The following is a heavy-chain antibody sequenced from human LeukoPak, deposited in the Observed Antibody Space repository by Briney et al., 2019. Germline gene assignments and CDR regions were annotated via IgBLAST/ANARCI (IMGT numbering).Heavy chain of an antibody. CDR3: AKGASMTTVTTPDY. V-gene: IGHV3-30*18. CDR2: ISYDGSNK. Sequence: QPGRSLRLSCAASGFTFSSYGMHWVRQAPSKGLEWVAVISYDGSNKYYADSVKGRFTISRDNSKNTLYLQMNSLRAEDTAVYYCAKGASMTTVTTPDYWGQGTLVTVSS. J-gene: IGHJ4*02. CDR1: GFTFSSYG. D-gene: IGHD4-17*01.